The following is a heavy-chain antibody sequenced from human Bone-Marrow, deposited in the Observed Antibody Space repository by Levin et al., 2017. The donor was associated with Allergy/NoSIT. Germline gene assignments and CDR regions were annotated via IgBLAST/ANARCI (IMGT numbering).Heavy chain of an antibody. CDR1: GYTFTSYY. CDR3: ARVNYGGNSVIRYGMDV. J-gene: IGHJ6*02. Sequence: ASVKVSCKASGYTFTSYYMHWVRQAPGQGLEWMGIINPSGGSTSYAQTVQGRVTMTRDTSTSTVYMELSSLRSEDTAVYYCARVNYGGNSVIRYGMDVWGQGTTVTVSS. CDR2: INPSGGST. D-gene: IGHD4-23*01. V-gene: IGHV1-46*01.